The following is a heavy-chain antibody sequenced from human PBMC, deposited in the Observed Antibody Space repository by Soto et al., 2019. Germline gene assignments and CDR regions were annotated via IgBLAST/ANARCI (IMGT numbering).Heavy chain of an antibody. V-gene: IGHV3-30*18. Sequence: GGSLRLSCAASGLTFSGYDMHWVRQAPGRGLEWVTMISSDGSAEYYEDSVKGRFIISRDNSKNTLYLQMNSLRPEDTAVYYCAKSLGFCTTGTCSPHSFYVMDVWGQGTTVTISS. CDR3: AKSLGFCTTGTCSPHSFYVMDV. CDR2: ISSDGSAE. D-gene: IGHD2-8*01. J-gene: IGHJ6*02. CDR1: GLTFSGYD.